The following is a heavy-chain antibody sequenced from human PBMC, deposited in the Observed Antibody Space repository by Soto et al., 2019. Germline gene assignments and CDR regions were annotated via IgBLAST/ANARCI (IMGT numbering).Heavy chain of an antibody. CDR1: GFTFSSYV. V-gene: IGHV3-30*18. J-gene: IGHJ6*02. Sequence: QAGGSLRLSCAASGFTFSSYVMHGVRQAPGKGLEWVAVISSDGSNKYYADSVKGRFTISRDNSKNTLYLQMNSLRAEDTAVYYCAKAGTGYYGMDVWGQGTTVTVSS. D-gene: IGHD1-26*01. CDR2: ISSDGSNK. CDR3: AKAGTGYYGMDV.